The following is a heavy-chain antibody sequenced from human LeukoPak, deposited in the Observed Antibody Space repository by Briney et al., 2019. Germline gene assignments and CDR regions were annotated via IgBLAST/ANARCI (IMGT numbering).Heavy chain of an antibody. CDR1: GYTFTSYY. CDR2: INPSGGST. V-gene: IGHV1-46*01. Sequence: ASVKVSCKASGYTFTSYYMHWVRQAPGQGLEWMGIINPSGGSTSYAQKFQGRVTMTRDTSTGTVYMELSSLRSVDTAVYYCAKATSGSYYNYWGQGTLVTVSS. J-gene: IGHJ4*02. CDR3: AKATSGSYYNY. D-gene: IGHD3-10*01.